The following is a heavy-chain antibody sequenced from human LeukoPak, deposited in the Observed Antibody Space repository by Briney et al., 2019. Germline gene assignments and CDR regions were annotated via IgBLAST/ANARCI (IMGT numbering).Heavy chain of an antibody. Sequence: ASVKVSCKASGYTFTSYGISWVRQAPGQGLEWMGWISAYNGNTNYAQKLQGRVTMTTDTSTSTAYMELRSLRSDDTAVYCCARPRNYYYDSSGSPYYFDYWGQGTLVTVSS. CDR2: ISAYNGNT. CDR1: GYTFTSYG. CDR3: ARPRNYYYDSSGSPYYFDY. J-gene: IGHJ4*02. V-gene: IGHV1-18*01. D-gene: IGHD3-22*01.